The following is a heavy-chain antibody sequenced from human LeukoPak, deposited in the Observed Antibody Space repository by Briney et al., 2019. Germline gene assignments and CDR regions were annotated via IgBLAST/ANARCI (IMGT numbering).Heavy chain of an antibody. D-gene: IGHD4-23*01. CDR3: ARGRPHGNDY. Sequence: GGSLRLSCAASGFTFTSYGMHWVRQAPGKGLVWVSRIASDGSSTTYADSAKGRFSISRDNAKNTLYLQMNSLRVEDTAVYYCARGRPHGNDYWGQGTLVTVSS. CDR1: GFTFTSYG. CDR2: IASDGSST. V-gene: IGHV3-74*01. J-gene: IGHJ4*02.